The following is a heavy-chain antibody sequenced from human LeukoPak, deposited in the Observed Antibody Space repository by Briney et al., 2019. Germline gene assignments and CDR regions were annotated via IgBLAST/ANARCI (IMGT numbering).Heavy chain of an antibody. CDR2: INHSGST. CDR1: GGSFSGYY. Sequence: PSETLSLTCAVYGGSFSGYYWSWIRQPPGKGLEWIGEINHSGSTNYNPSLKSRVTISVDTSKNQFSLKLSSVTAADTAVYYCARGASGTSSTSSYKELRPIDYRGQGTLVTVSS. D-gene: IGHD2-2*01. CDR3: ARGASGTSSTSSYKELRPIDY. V-gene: IGHV4-34*01. J-gene: IGHJ4*02.